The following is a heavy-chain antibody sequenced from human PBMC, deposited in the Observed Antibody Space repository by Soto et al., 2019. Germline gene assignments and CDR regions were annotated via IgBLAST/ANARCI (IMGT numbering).Heavy chain of an antibody. V-gene: IGHV3-74*01. J-gene: IGHJ4*02. CDR1: GXXFSKYW. Sequence: EVQLVESGGGLVQPGGSLRLSCAXSGXXFSKYWIHWVRQAPGKGLVWVSRIKGDESTTNYADSVKGRFTISRDNANDVVFLHMNTMTADDTAVYYCARGGYGLWLNDYWGQGTLVTVSS. CDR3: ARGGYGLWLNDY. CDR2: IKGDESTT. D-gene: IGHD5-18*01.